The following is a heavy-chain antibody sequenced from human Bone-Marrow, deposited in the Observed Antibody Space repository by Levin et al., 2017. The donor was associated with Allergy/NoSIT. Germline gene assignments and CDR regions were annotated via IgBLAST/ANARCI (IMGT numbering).Heavy chain of an antibody. V-gene: IGHV3-66*01. Sequence: PGGSLRLSCAASGFTVGNNYVAWVRQAPGKGLDWISVIYSGGGTYYADSVKGRFTISRDKSKNTVYLQMNSLRVEDTAVYYCSSGPGFSDYWGQGTLVTVSS. CDR2: IYSGGGT. CDR1: GFTVGNNY. J-gene: IGHJ4*02. CDR3: SSGPGFSDY.